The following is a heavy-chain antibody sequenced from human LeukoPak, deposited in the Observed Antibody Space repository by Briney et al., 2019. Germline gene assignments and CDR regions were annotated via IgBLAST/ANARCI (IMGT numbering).Heavy chain of an antibody. J-gene: IGHJ5*02. Sequence: GGSLRLSCAASGFTFSSYAMGWVRQAPGKGLEWVSAISGSGGSTYYADSVKGRFTISRDNSKNTLYLQMNSLRAEDTAVYYCAKDHVLGYCSGGSCHNWFDPWGQGTLVTVSS. CDR1: GFTFSSYA. CDR3: AKDHVLGYCSGGSCHNWFDP. CDR2: ISGSGGST. D-gene: IGHD2-15*01. V-gene: IGHV3-23*01.